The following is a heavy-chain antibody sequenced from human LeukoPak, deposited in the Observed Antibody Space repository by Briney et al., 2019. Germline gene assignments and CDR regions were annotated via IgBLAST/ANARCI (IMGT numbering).Heavy chain of an antibody. Sequence: GASVKVSCKASGYTFTGYYMHWVRQAPGQGLEWMGWINPNSGGTNYAQKFQGRVTMTRDTSISTAYVELSRLRSDDTAVYYCARDLRVWSGLGAFDIWGQGTMVTVSS. D-gene: IGHD3-3*01. CDR3: ARDLRVWSGLGAFDI. V-gene: IGHV1-2*02. J-gene: IGHJ3*02. CDR2: INPNSGGT. CDR1: GYTFTGYY.